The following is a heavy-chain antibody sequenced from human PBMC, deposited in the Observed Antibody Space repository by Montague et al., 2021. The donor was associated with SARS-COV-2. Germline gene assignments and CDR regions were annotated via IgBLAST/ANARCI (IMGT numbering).Heavy chain of an antibody. CDR1: GGSISRYF. CDR3: ARVTLGGRDGRTRQYEGLDS. J-gene: IGHJ4*02. D-gene: IGHD3-16*01. Sequence: SETLSLTCTVSGGSISRYFWNWIRQPPGKGLEWMGYVHDIESSIYNPSLQSRITILLDTPKNQFSLRLNAVTAADTAVYYRARVTLGGRDGRTRQYEGLDSWGQGILVTVSS. CDR2: VHDIESS. V-gene: IGHV4-59*01.